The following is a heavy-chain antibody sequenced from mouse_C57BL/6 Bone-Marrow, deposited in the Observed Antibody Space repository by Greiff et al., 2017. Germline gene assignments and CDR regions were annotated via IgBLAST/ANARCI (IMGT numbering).Heavy chain of an antibody. CDR2: INPKYGTT. CDR1: GYSFTDYN. J-gene: IGHJ3*01. V-gene: IGHV1-39*01. D-gene: IGHD2-2*01. Sequence: EVQLLQSGPELVKPGASVKISCKASGYSFTDYNMNWVKQSPGKSLEWIGVINPKYGTTSYNQKFKGKATLPVDQSSSTAYMQLNSLTSEDSAVYYCGRWLPFFAYWGKGTLVTVSA. CDR3: GRWLPFFAY.